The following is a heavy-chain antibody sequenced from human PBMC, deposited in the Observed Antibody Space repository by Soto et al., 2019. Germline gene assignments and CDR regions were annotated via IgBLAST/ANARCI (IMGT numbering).Heavy chain of an antibody. V-gene: IGHV1-2*02. Sequence: ASVKVSCKASGYTFTGYYMHWVRQAPGQGLEWMGWINPNSGGTNYAQKFQGRVTMTRDTSISTAYMELSRLRSDDTAVYYCARTGGSSSSSRRTLGYWGQGTLVTVSS. CDR2: INPNSGGT. J-gene: IGHJ4*02. D-gene: IGHD6-6*01. CDR1: GYTFTGYY. CDR3: ARTGGSSSSSRRTLGY.